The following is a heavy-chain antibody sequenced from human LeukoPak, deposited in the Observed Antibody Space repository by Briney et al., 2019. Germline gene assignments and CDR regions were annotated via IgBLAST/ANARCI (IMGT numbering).Heavy chain of an antibody. CDR3: ARDGEAVAGTRPFDP. Sequence: KASETLSLTCAVYGGSFSGYYWSWIRQPPGKGLEWIGEINHSGSTNYNPSLKSRVTISVDTSKNQFSLKLSSVTAADTAVYYCARDGEAVAGTRPFDPWGQGTLVTVSS. CDR2: INHSGST. J-gene: IGHJ5*02. D-gene: IGHD6-19*01. CDR1: GGSFSGYY. V-gene: IGHV4-34*01.